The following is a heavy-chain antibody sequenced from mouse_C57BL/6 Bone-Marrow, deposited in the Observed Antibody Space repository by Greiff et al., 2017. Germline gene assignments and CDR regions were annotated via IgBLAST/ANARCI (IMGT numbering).Heavy chain of an antibody. CDR2: ISSGGSYT. D-gene: IGHD2-3*01. CDR1: GFTFSSYG. V-gene: IGHV5-6*01. J-gene: IGHJ2*01. Sequence: EVKLMESGGDLVKPGGSLKLSCAASGFTFSSYGMSWVRQTPDKRLEWVATISSGGSYTYYPDSVKGRFTISRDNAKNTLYLQMSSLKSEDTAIYYCARDGYYYRDYWGQGTTLTVSS. CDR3: ARDGYYYRDY.